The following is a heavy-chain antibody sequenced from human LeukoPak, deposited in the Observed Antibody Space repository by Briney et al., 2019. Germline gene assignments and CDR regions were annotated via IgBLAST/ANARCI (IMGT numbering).Heavy chain of an antibody. Sequence: ASVKASCKASGYTFTSYGISWVRQAPGQGLEWMGWISAYNGNTNYAQKLQGRVTMTTDTSTSTAYMELRSLRSDDTAVYYCARDGYCSSTSCYDVNWFDPWGQGTLVTVSS. CDR1: GYTFTSYG. CDR2: ISAYNGNT. D-gene: IGHD2-2*03. V-gene: IGHV1-18*01. CDR3: ARDGYCSSTSCYDVNWFDP. J-gene: IGHJ5*02.